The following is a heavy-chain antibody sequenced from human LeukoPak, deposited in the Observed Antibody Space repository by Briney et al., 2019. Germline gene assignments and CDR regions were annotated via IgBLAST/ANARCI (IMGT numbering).Heavy chain of an antibody. CDR1: GFTFTTYA. J-gene: IGHJ6*02. V-gene: IGHV3-23*01. D-gene: IGHD2-2*01. CDR3: AKRGPYCSSPSCYYYYFGMDV. CDR2: ISGTGGST. Sequence: GGSLRLSCAASGFTFTTYAMSWVRQAPGKGLEWVSAISGTGGSTYYADSVKGRFTISRDNSKNTLYLQMNSLRAEDTAIYYCAKRGPYCSSPSCYYYYFGMDVWGQGTTVTVSS.